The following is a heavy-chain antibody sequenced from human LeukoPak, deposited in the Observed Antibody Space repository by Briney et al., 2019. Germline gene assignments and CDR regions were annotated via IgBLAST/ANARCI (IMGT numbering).Heavy chain of an antibody. J-gene: IGHJ4*02. CDR1: GGSISSGGYS. CDR2: IYYSGST. D-gene: IGHD3-16*01. Sequence: SETLSLTCTVSGGSISSGGYSWSWIRQHPGKGLEWIGYIYYSGSTYYNPSLKSRVTISVDTSKNQFSLKLSSVTAADTAVYYCARCDGGYDYWGQGTLVTVSS. V-gene: IGHV4-31*03. CDR3: ARCDGGYDY.